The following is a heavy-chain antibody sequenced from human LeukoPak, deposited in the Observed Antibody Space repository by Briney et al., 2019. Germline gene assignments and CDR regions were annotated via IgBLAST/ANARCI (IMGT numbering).Heavy chain of an antibody. CDR2: IYTSGST. CDR1: GGSISSGSYY. D-gene: IGHD1-26*01. CDR3: ARGRGSYYPPRYYYYMDV. V-gene: IGHV4-61*02. Sequence: SETLSLTCTVYGGSISSGSYYWSWIRQPAGKGLEWIGRIYTSGSTNYNPSLKSRVTISVDTSKNQFSLKLSSVTAADTAVYCCARGRGSYYPPRYYYYMDVWGKGTTVTVSS. J-gene: IGHJ6*03.